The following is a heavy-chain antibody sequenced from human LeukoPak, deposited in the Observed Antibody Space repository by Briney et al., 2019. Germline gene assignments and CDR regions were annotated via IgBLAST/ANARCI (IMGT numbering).Heavy chain of an antibody. CDR1: GFTFSSHW. Sequence: GGSLRLSCAASGFTFSSHWVSWVRQAPGKGLEWVANIKQDGSERYYVDSVKGRFTISRDNAKNSLYLQMNSLRAEDTAVYYCARDGSSGWSESFDYWGQGTLVTVSS. D-gene: IGHD6-19*01. CDR2: IKQDGSER. J-gene: IGHJ4*02. V-gene: IGHV3-7*01. CDR3: ARDGSSGWSESFDY.